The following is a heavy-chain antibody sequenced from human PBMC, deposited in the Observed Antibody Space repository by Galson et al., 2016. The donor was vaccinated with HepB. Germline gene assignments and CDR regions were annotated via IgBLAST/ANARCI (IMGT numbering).Heavy chain of an antibody. Sequence: ETLSLTCAVSGGSISSSHWWSWVRQPPGKGLEWIGEIFHSGSTNDNPSLKSRVIISVDKSKNHFSLKLNFVTAADTAVYYCARHDRTTIFGVVFISCYFVLGGRGTLVTVSS. J-gene: IGHJ2*01. CDR2: IFHSGST. D-gene: IGHD3-3*01. V-gene: IGHV4-4*02. CDR1: GGSISSSHW. CDR3: ARHDRTTIFGVVFISCYFVL.